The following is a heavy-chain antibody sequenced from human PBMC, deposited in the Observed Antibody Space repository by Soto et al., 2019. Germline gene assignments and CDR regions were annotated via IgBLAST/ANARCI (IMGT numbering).Heavy chain of an antibody. V-gene: IGHV3-23*01. CDR1: GFTFSTYA. CDR2: LCATGGCA. Sequence: EVQLLESGGGSVQPGGSLRLSCAASGFTFSTYAMNWVRRAPGKGLEWVSALCATGGCAYYADSVRGRFTMSRDNSKNTLYLQMNSLRVEDTAIYYCARISAGSASDYWGQGTLVTVSS. CDR3: ARISAGSASDY. J-gene: IGHJ4*02. D-gene: IGHD3-10*01.